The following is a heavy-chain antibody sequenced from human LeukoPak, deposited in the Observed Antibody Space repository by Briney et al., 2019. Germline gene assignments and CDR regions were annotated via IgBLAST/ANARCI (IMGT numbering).Heavy chain of an antibody. V-gene: IGHV3-11*01. J-gene: IGHJ4*02. CDR3: ARGYYDYVWGSYRYLPDY. CDR1: GFTFSDYY. Sequence: AGGSLRLSCAASGFTFSDYYMSWIRQAPGKGLEWVSYISGSGSTIYYADSVKGRFTISRDNAKNSVYLQMNSLRAEDTAVYYCARGYYDYVWGSYRYLPDYWGQGTLVTVSS. D-gene: IGHD3-16*02. CDR2: ISGSGSTI.